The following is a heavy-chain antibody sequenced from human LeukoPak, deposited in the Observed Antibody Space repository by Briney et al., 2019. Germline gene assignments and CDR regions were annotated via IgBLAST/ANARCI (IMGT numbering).Heavy chain of an antibody. CDR1: GFTFSSYD. J-gene: IGHJ6*02. CDR2: IGTAGDT. D-gene: IGHD3-22*01. V-gene: IGHV3-13*01. Sequence: GGSLRLSCAASGFTFSSYDMHWVRQATGKGLEWVSAIGTAGDTYYPGSVKGRFTISRDNSKNTLYLQMNSLRAEDTAVYYCAKDPRAMIVVVITPHYGMDVWGQGTTVTVSS. CDR3: AKDPRAMIVVVITPHYGMDV.